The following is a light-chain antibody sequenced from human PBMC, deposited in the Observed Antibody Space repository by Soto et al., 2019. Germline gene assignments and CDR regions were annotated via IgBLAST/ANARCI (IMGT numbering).Light chain of an antibody. CDR3: EYYGTSIT. CDR1: QSISNNH. CDR2: GTS. J-gene: IGKJ4*01. Sequence: EMGLTQSPGTLSLSPGERVTLSCRASQSISNNHLAWYQQKPGQAARLLIHGTSTRATGIPDRFSGSGSGTDFPLTFSRLEPEDFAVYYCEYYGTSITFGGGTKVDI. V-gene: IGKV3-20*01.